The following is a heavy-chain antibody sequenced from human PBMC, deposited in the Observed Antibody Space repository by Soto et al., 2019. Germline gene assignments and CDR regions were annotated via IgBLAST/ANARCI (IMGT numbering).Heavy chain of an antibody. CDR1: GFTFSSYS. CDR2: ISSTSTYI. V-gene: IGHV3-21*01. CDR3: AWDIWFGELLSG. J-gene: IGHJ4*02. D-gene: IGHD3-10*01. Sequence: EVQLVESGGGLVKPGGSLRLSCAASGFTFSSYSMNWVRQAPGKGLEWVSSISSTSTYIFYADSVKGRFTIPRENAKNSLYVQMNSLRAEDTAVYDCAWDIWFGELLSGWGQGTLVTVSS.